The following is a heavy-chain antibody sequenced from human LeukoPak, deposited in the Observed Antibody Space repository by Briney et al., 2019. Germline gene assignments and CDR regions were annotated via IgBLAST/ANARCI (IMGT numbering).Heavy chain of an antibody. CDR2: IYHTGST. CDR3: ARYTSGWIFDY. D-gene: IGHD6-19*01. J-gene: IGHJ4*02. CDR1: GYSISSGYY. Sequence: SATLSLTCAVSGYSISSGYYWGWIRQPPGKGREGIGNIYHTGSTYYNPSLKSRVTISVDTSKNEFSLKLSSVTAADTAMYYCARYTSGWIFDYWGQGTLVTVSS. V-gene: IGHV4-38-2*01.